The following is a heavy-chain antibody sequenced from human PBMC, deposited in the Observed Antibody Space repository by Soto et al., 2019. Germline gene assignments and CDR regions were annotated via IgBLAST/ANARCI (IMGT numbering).Heavy chain of an antibody. J-gene: IGHJ4*02. V-gene: IGHV4-59*12. Sequence: PSETLSLTCTVSGGSISSYYWSWIRQPPGKGLEWIGYIYYTGSTNYNPSLKSRVTISVDTSKNQFSLKLTSVTAADTAVYYCARVDGDLLDYWGQGTLVTVSS. CDR3: ARVDGDLLDY. D-gene: IGHD4-17*01. CDR2: IYYTGST. CDR1: GGSISSYY.